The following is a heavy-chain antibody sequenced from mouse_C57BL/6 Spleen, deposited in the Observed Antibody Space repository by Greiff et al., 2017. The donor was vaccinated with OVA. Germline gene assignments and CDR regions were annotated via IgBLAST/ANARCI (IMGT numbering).Heavy chain of an antibody. J-gene: IGHJ4*01. V-gene: IGHV3-6*01. CDR1: GYSITSGYY. Sequence: EVQLVESGPGLVKPSQSLSLTCSVTGYSITSGYYWNWIRQFPGNKLEWMGYIRYDGSNNYNPSLKNRISITRDTSKNQFFLKLNSVTTEDTATYYCASYYDYDDYAMDYWGQGTSVTVSS. D-gene: IGHD2-4*01. CDR3: ASYYDYDDYAMDY. CDR2: IRYDGSN.